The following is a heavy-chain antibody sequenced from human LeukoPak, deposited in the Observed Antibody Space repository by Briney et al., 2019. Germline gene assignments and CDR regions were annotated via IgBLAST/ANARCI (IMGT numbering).Heavy chain of an antibody. CDR3: ARGREYYDSSGYSS. V-gene: IGHV4-59*01. J-gene: IGHJ4*02. CDR2: IYYSGCT. Sequence: PSETLSLTCTVSGGSISSYYWSWIRQPPGKGLEWIGYIYYSGCTNYNPSLKSRVTISVDTSKNQFSLKLSSVTAADTAVYYCARGREYYDSSGYSSWGQGTLSPSPQ. D-gene: IGHD3-22*01. CDR1: GGSISSYY.